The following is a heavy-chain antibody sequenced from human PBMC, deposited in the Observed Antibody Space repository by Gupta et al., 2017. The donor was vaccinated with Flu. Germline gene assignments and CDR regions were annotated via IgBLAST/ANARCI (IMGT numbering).Heavy chain of an antibody. V-gene: IGHV3-74*03. Sequence: QWVRQAPGKGLVWVSRITTDGSSTPYAESVKGRFTISRDNAKNTLYLQMNSMGDDDTAVYYCATVTSGCWGQGTLVTVSS. J-gene: IGHJ4*02. CDR2: ITTDGSST. D-gene: IGHD4-17*01. CDR3: ATVTSGC.